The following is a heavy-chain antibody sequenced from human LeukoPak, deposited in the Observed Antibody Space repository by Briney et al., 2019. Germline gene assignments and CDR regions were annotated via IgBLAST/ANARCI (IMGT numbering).Heavy chain of an antibody. J-gene: IGHJ5*02. CDR1: GFTFSSYS. CDR3: ARGPIGENWFDP. Sequence: PGGSLRLSCEPSGFTFSSYSMNWVRQAPGKGLEWVSSISSTSSFIYYADSVKGRFTISRDNAKSSLYLQMNSLRAEDTAVYYCARGPIGENWFDPWGQGTPVTVAS. V-gene: IGHV3-21*01. CDR2: ISSTSSFI. D-gene: IGHD1-26*01.